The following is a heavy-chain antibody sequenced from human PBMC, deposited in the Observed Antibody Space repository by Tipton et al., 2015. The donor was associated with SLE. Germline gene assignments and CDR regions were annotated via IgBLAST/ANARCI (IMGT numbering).Heavy chain of an antibody. CDR3: VAQEGGRDDAFDI. V-gene: IGHV4-39*07. Sequence: GLVKPSETLSLTCTVAGGSVDSDSHYWGWVRQPPGKGLEWIGHFFFAGTTYYNPFLKSRVTISVDSSNNQFSLKAQSVTAADSAVYYCVAQEGGRDDAFDIWGPGTLVNVSS. CDR1: GGSVDSDSHY. D-gene: IGHD3-16*01. CDR2: FFFAGTT. J-gene: IGHJ3*02.